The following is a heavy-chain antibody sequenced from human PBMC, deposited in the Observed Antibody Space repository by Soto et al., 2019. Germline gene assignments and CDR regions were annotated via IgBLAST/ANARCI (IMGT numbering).Heavy chain of an antibody. CDR3: AKLFGGSSCLRYFLFDY. V-gene: IGHV3-23*01. J-gene: IGHJ4*02. CDR2: ISGSGGST. D-gene: IGHD6-13*01. CDR1: VFTFISYA. Sequence: GGSLRLSCAASVFTFISYAMSWVRQAPGKGLEWVSAISGSGGSTYYADSVKGRFTISRDNSKNTLYLQMNSLRAEDTAVYYCAKLFGGSSCLRYFLFDYWGQGTLVTVSS.